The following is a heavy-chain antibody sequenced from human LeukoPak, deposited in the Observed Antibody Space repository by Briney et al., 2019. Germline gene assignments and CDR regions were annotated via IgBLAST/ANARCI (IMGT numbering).Heavy chain of an antibody. CDR2: INHSGST. J-gene: IGHJ3*02. CDR1: GGSFSGYY. Sequence: SETLSLTCAVYGGSFSGYYWSWIRQPPGKGLEWIGEINHSGSTNYNPSLKSRVTISVDTSRNQFSLKLSSVTAADTAVYYCARTKRAFDIWGQGTMVTVSS. V-gene: IGHV4-34*01. CDR3: ARTKRAFDI.